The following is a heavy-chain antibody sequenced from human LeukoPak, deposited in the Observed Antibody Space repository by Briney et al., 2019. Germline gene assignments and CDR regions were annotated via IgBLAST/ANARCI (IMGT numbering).Heavy chain of an antibody. D-gene: IGHD3-22*01. CDR3: AKDYYDSSGYHSLDY. V-gene: IGHV3-69-1*01. J-gene: IGHJ4*02. CDR1: GYIVSSNY. Sequence: PGGSLRLSCAASGYIVSSNYMSWVRQAPGKGLEWVSSISSSSYIYYADSVKGRFTISRDNAKNSLYLQMNSLRAEDTAVYYCAKDYYDSSGYHSLDYWGQGTLVTVSS. CDR2: ISSSSYI.